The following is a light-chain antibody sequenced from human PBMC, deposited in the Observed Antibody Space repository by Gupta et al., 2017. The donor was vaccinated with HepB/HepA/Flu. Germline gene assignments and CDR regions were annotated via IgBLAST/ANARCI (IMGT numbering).Light chain of an antibody. CDR2: DVS. Sequence: DIVMPQSPATLSVSPGERATLSCRASQSIRTTLAWYQQKPGQAPRLLIYDVSTRATGIPARFSGSGSGTEFTLTISRLQSEDFAVYYCQEYNNWHTFGQGTKVEIK. V-gene: IGKV3-15*01. CDR1: QSIRTT. J-gene: IGKJ1*01. CDR3: QEYNNWHT.